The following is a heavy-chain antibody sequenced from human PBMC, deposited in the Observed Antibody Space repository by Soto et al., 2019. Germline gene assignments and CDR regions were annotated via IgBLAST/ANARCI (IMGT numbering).Heavy chain of an antibody. Sequence: SGGSLRLSCAASGFTFSSYGMHWVRQAPGKGLEWVALIWYDGSNKYYADSVKGRFTISRDNSKNTLYLQMNSLRAEDTAVYYCARVEGRYYGSGSYSGMDGWGQGTTVTVSS. D-gene: IGHD3-10*01. CDR1: GFTFSSYG. CDR2: IWYDGSNK. J-gene: IGHJ6*02. V-gene: IGHV3-33*01. CDR3: ARVEGRYYGSGSYSGMDG.